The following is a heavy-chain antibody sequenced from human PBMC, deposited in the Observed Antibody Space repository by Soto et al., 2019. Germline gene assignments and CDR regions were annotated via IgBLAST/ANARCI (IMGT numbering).Heavy chain of an antibody. CDR1: GGSFSGYY. Sequence: TLSVTCADYGGSFSGYYWTWIRQPPGTGLEWIGEINHSGSTNYNPSLKRRVTISVDTSKNQFSLKLTSVTAADTAVYYCARDKISGLFDYWGQGTLVTVSS. CDR3: ARDKISGLFDY. CDR2: INHSGST. V-gene: IGHV4-34*01. J-gene: IGHJ4*02.